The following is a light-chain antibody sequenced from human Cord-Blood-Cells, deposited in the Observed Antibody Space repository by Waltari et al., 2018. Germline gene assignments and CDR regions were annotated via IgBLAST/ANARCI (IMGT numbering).Light chain of an antibody. CDR2: DVS. CDR1: SSDVGGYNY. J-gene: IGLJ3*02. Sequence: QSALTQPASVSGSPGQSITISCTGTSSDVGGYNYVSWYQQHPGKAPKLMIYDVSKRPSGVSNRFSGSKAGNTAYLTISVLQAEDEADYYCSSYTSSSSWVVGGGTKLTVL. V-gene: IGLV2-14*01. CDR3: SSYTSSSSWV.